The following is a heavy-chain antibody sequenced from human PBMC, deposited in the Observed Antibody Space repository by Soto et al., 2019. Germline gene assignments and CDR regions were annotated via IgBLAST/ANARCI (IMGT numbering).Heavy chain of an antibody. CDR1: GITFSPYG. J-gene: IGHJ6*02. Sequence: EVHLVESGGGLVKPGGSLRLSCVASGITFSPYGMNWVRQAPGKGLEWVSFISSSSSYIYYGDLVKGRFVISRDNAKNALFRQMNSLTVDDKGVNYCATEREAGAADGSGYSMDVWGQGSTVTVSS. CDR2: ISSSSSYI. CDR3: ATEREAGAADGSGYSMDV. V-gene: IGHV3-21*01. D-gene: IGHD6-13*01.